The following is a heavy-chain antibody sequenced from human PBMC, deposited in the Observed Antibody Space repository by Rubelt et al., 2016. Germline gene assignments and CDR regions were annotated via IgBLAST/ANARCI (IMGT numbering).Heavy chain of an antibody. Sequence: LPLQESGPGLVKPSETLSLTCTISGGSISSYYWGWIRQSPGQGLEWIGSMYYRGSTYYHPSLKSRITISVDTSKNQFSLKLSSVTAADTAVYYCARQNSKWRRGDFDYWGQGTLVTVSS. CDR3: ARQNSKWRRGDFDY. J-gene: IGHJ4*02. CDR1: GGSISSYY. V-gene: IGHV4-39*01. CDR2: MYYRGST. D-gene: IGHD1-26*01.